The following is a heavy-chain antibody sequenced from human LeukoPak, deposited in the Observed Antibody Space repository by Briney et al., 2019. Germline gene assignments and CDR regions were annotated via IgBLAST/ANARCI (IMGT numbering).Heavy chain of an antibody. CDR2: IRYDGSNK. V-gene: IGHV3-30*02. CDR1: GFTFSSYG. CDR3: AKGPQAPAYYYDSSASDY. J-gene: IGHJ4*02. Sequence: PGGSLRLSCAASGFTFSSYGMHWVRQAPGKGLEWVAFIRYDGSNKYYADSVKGRFTISRDNSKNTLYLQMNSLRAEDTAVYYCAKGPQAPAYYYDSSASDYWGQGTLVTVSS. D-gene: IGHD3-22*01.